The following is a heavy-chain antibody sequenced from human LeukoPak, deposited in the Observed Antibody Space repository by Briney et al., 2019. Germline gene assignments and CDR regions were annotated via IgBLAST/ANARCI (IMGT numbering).Heavy chain of an antibody. J-gene: IGHJ6*02. CDR3: ARGGIVVVPAAMYYYYYGMDV. D-gene: IGHD2-2*01. V-gene: IGHV4-34*01. Sequence: NPSETLSLTCAVYGGSFSGYYWSWIRQPPGKGLEWIGEINHSGSTNYNPSLKSRVTISVDTSKNQFSLKLSSVTAADTAVYYCARGGIVVVPAAMYYYYYGMDVWGQGTTVTVSS. CDR2: INHSGST. CDR1: GGSFSGYY.